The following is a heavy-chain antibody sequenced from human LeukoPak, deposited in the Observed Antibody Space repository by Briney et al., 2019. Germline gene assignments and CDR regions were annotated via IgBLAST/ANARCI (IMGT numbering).Heavy chain of an antibody. D-gene: IGHD6-13*01. CDR2: TYYRSKWTF. CDR3: ARDVSAGADY. Sequence: SQTLSLTFAISGDSVSSNIAAWNWFRQSPSRGLEWLGRTYYRSKWTFEYALSVRGRISFNPDTSKNQVSLHLTSVTPEDTALYYCARDVSAGADYWGQGTLVTVSS. CDR1: GDSVSSNIAA. J-gene: IGHJ4*02. V-gene: IGHV6-1*01.